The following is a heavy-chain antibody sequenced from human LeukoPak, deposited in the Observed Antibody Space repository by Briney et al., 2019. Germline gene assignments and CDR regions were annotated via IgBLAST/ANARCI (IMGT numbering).Heavy chain of an antibody. CDR3: ASSMYSSSSPDY. CDR1: GGSISIYY. J-gene: IGHJ4*02. V-gene: IGHV4-59*01. Sequence: SSETLSLTCTVSGGSISIYYWSWIRQPPGKGLEWIGYIYYSGSTNYNPSLKSRVTISVDTSKNQFSLKLSSVTAADTAVYYCASSMYSSSSPDYWGQGTLVTVSS. CDR2: IYYSGST. D-gene: IGHD6-6*01.